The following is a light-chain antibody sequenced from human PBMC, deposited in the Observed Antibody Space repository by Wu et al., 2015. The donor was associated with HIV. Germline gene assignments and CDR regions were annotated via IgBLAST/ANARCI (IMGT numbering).Light chain of an antibody. CDR2: GAS. J-gene: IGKJ2*01. Sequence: EIVLTQSPGTLSLSPGEGATLSCRASQSISNSLAWFQQKPGQAPRLLIYGASSRATGIPDRFSGSGSGTDFTLTISRLQPEDFAVYYCQQYGSSPGTFGLGDQAGDQT. CDR1: QSISNS. V-gene: IGKV3-20*01. CDR3: QQYGSSPGT.